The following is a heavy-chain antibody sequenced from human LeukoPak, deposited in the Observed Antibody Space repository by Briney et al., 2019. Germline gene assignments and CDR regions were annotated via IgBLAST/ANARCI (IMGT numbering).Heavy chain of an antibody. D-gene: IGHD3-22*01. CDR3: ASIRDDSSGYDDY. V-gene: IGHV1-2*02. CDR2: INPNSGGT. J-gene: IGHJ4*02. CDR1: GYTFTGYY. Sequence: GASVKVSCKASGYTFTGYYMHWVRQAPGQGLEWMGWINPNSGGTNYAQKFQGRVTMTRDTSISTAYMELSRLRSDATAVYYCASIRDDSSGYDDYWGQGTLVTVSS.